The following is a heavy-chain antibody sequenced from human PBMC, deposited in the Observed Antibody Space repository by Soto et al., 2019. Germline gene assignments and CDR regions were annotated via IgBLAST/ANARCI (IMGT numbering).Heavy chain of an antibody. D-gene: IGHD2-21*02. J-gene: IGHJ4*02. CDR3: AGLRVTAYGFDY. V-gene: IGHV3-21*01. CDR2: ISSSSSYI. CDR1: GFTFSSYT. Sequence: EVQLVESGGGLVKPGGSLRLSCAASGFTFSSYTMNWVRQAPGKGLEWVSSISSSSSYIYYADSVKGRFTISRDNAKNSLYLQMNSLRAEDTAVYYCAGLRVTAYGFDYWGQGTLVTVSS.